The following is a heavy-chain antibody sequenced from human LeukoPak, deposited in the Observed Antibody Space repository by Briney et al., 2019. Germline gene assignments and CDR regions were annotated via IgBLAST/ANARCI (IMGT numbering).Heavy chain of an antibody. V-gene: IGHV6-1*01. CDR1: GDSVSSNSAS. J-gene: IGHJ4*02. CDR3: VRLVFGAGTTN. Sequence: SQTLSLTCAISGDSVSSNSASWHSIRQSPSRGLEWLGRTYYRSKWYNDYAVSVKSRITINPDTSKNQFSLQLNSVSPEDTAVYYCVRLVFGAGTTNWGQGTLVTVST. D-gene: IGHD1-7*01. CDR2: TYYRSKWYN.